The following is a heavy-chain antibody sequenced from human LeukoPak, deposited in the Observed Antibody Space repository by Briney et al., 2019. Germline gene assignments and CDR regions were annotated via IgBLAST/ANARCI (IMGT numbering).Heavy chain of an antibody. J-gene: IGHJ5*02. D-gene: IGHD3-16*01. CDR3: ARSRFGGHWFDP. CDR1: GFTVSSNY. Sequence: GGSLRLSCAASGFTVSSNYTSWVRQAPGKGLEWVSVIYSGGNTYYADSVKGRFTISRDNSKNTLYLQLNSLRADDTAVYYCARSRFGGHWFDPWGQGTLVTVSS. V-gene: IGHV3-66*01. CDR2: IYSGGNT.